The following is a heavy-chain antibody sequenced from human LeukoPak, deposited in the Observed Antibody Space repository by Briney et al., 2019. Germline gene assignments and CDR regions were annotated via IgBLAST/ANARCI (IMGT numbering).Heavy chain of an antibody. V-gene: IGHV3-48*04. Sequence: GGSLRLSCAASGFTFSSYSMNWVRQAPGKGLEWVSYISSSSSTIYYADSVKGRFTISRDNAKNSLYLQMNSLRAEDMALYYCAKGGGGRLIYYYYMDVWGKGTTVTVSS. J-gene: IGHJ6*03. CDR2: ISSSSSTI. CDR3: AKGGGGRLIYYYYMDV. D-gene: IGHD3-16*01. CDR1: GFTFSSYS.